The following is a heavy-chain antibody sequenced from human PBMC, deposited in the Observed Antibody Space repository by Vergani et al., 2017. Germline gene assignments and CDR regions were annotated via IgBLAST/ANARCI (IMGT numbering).Heavy chain of an antibody. Sequence: QVQLVQSGAEVKKPGASVKVSCEASGYTFTGYYMHWVRQAPGQGLEWMGWINPNSGGTNYAQKFQGRVTMTRDTSISTAYMELSRLRSDDTAVYYCATEYYYDSSGRRYTDYWGQGTLVTVSS. V-gene: IGHV1-2*02. CDR1: GYTFTGYY. D-gene: IGHD3-22*01. CDR3: ATEYYYDSSGRRYTDY. CDR2: INPNSGGT. J-gene: IGHJ4*02.